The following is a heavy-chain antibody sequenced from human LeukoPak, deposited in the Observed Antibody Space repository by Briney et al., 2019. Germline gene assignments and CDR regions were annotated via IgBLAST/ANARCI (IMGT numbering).Heavy chain of an antibody. Sequence: GGSLRLSCAVSGFSVSANYMSWVRQAPGKGLGWVSVIYSGGTTYFADSVKGRFTISRDDSKNTVYLQMNSLRVEDTAVYYCSITSALYQRYWGQGALVTVSS. CDR1: GFSVSANY. CDR3: SITSALYQRY. D-gene: IGHD6-19*01. V-gene: IGHV3-53*01. J-gene: IGHJ4*02. CDR2: IYSGGTT.